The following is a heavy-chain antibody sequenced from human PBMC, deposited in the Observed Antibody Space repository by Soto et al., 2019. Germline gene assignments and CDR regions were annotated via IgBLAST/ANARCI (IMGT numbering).Heavy chain of an antibody. CDR1: GGSISSYY. CDR3: AGDEGYYYSGVDV. Sequence: SETLSLTCAVSGGSISSYYWSWIRQTSGKGLEWIGRIYPSGNTNYNPSLKSRVTMSIDTYKNQLSLKLRSVTAADTAVYFCAGDEGYYYSGVDVWGQGPAVTVSS. CDR2: IYPSGNT. J-gene: IGHJ6*02. V-gene: IGHV4-4*07.